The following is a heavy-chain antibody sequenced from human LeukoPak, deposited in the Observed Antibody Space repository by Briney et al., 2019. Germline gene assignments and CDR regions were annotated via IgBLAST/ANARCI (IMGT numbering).Heavy chain of an antibody. V-gene: IGHV3-43*02. J-gene: IGHJ5*02. CDR3: AKVRAAADPYNWFDP. D-gene: IGHD6-13*01. Sequence: GGSLRLSCAASGFAFDDYAMHWVRQAPGKGLEWVSLISGDGGSTYYADSVKGRFTISRDNSKNSLYLQMNSLRTEDTALYYCAKVRAAADPYNWFDPWGQGTPVTVSS. CDR1: GFAFDDYA. CDR2: ISGDGGST.